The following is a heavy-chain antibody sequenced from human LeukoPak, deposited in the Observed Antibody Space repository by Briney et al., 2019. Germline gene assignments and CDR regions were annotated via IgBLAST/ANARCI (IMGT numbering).Heavy chain of an antibody. CDR1: GGSSKTYF. J-gene: IGHJ1*01. Sequence: PSETLSLTCTFSGGSSKTYFSSWIRQPPGKGLEWIGYIYYSGSTNYNPSLKSRVTISVDTSKNQFSLKLSSVTAADTAVYYCARCVTGGWYGDFQHWAQGTLVTVSS. D-gene: IGHD6-19*01. CDR2: IYYSGST. V-gene: IGHV4-59*01. CDR3: ARCVTGGWYGDFQH.